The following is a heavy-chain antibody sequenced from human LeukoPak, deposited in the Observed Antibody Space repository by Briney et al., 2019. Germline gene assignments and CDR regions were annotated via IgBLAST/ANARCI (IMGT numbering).Heavy chain of an antibody. V-gene: IGHV2-5*01. J-gene: IGHJ4*02. CDR1: GFSLRTNGVA. D-gene: IGHD1-26*01. Sequence: SGPTLVSPTQTLTLTCSCSGFSLRTNGVAVGWIRQPPGKALEWLALVYWNEDKHYSPSLRSRLTIIKDTSRNQVVLTLTNMDPADTATYYCAHRITGGTYRLDYWGQGALVTVSS. CDR3: AHRITGGTYRLDY. CDR2: VYWNEDK.